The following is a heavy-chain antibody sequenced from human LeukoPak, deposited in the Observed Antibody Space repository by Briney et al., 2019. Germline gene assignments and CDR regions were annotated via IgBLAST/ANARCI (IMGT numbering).Heavy chain of an antibody. CDR1: GGSISSSSYY. CDR3: ARDLIGSSGYFDY. Sequence: PSETLSLTCTVSGGSISSSSYYWGWIPQPPGKGLEWIGSIYYSGSTYYNPSLKSRVTISVDTSKNQFSLKLSSVTAADTAVYYCARDLIGSSGYFDYWGQGTLVTVSS. J-gene: IGHJ4*02. CDR2: IYYSGST. V-gene: IGHV4-39*07. D-gene: IGHD3-22*01.